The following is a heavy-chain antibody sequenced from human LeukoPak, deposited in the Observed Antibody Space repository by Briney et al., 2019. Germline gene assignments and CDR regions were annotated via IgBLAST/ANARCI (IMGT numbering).Heavy chain of an antibody. CDR1: GYTFTGYY. J-gene: IGHJ4*02. D-gene: IGHD6-6*01. V-gene: IGHV1-2*02. CDR3: ARDSQPAARSPIGY. CDR2: INPNSGGT. Sequence: SVKVSCKASGYTFTGYYMHWVRQAPGQGLEWMGWINPNSGGTNYAQKFQGRVTMTRDTSISTAYMELSRLRSDDTAVYYCARDSQPAARSPIGYWGQGTLVTVSS.